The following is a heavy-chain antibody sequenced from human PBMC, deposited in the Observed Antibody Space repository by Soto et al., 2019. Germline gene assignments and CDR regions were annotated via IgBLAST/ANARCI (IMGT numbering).Heavy chain of an antibody. Sequence: QVQLQESGPGLVKPPQTLSLTCTVSGASISSGTHYWSWIRQPPGKGLEWIGYIYYTGSTDSNPSLTSRVSISLDTSKNQFSLKLSSVTAADTAVYYCAGGTSAYYYNIDYWGQGTLVTVSS. J-gene: IGHJ4*02. V-gene: IGHV4-31*03. D-gene: IGHD3-22*01. CDR1: GASISSGTHY. CDR3: AGGTSAYYYNIDY. CDR2: IYYTGST.